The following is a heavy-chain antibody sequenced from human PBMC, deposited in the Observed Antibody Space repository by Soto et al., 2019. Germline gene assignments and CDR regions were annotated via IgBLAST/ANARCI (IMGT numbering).Heavy chain of an antibody. J-gene: IGHJ3*02. CDR3: AKGAVIVVVVAATPADAFDI. V-gene: IGHV3-30*18. Sequence: QVQLVESGGGVVQPGRSLRLSCAASGFTFSSYGMHWVRQAPGKGLEWVAVISYDGSNKYYADSVKGRFTISRDNSKNTLYLQMNSLRAEDTAVYYCAKGAVIVVVVAATPADAFDIWGQGTMVTVSS. D-gene: IGHD2-15*01. CDR1: GFTFSSYG. CDR2: ISYDGSNK.